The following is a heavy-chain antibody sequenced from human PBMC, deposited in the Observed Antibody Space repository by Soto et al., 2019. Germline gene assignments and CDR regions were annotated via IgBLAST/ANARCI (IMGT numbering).Heavy chain of an antibody. CDR2: INPSGGST. J-gene: IGHJ6*02. CDR1: GYTFTSYY. V-gene: IGHV1-46*01. D-gene: IGHD3-3*01. Sequence: SVKGSCEASGYTFTSYYMHWVRKAPVQGLEWMGIINPSGGSTSYAQKFQGRVTMTRDTSTSTVYMELSSLRSEDTAVYYCARGGTIFGVVIEYYYYYGMDVWGQGTTVTVSS. CDR3: ARGGTIFGVVIEYYYYYGMDV.